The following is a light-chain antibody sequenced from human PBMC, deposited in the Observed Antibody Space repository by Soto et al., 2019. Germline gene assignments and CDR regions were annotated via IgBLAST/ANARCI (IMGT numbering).Light chain of an antibody. CDR3: SSYTSSSTPYD. CDR2: EVS. J-gene: IGLJ1*01. V-gene: IGLV2-14*01. Sequence: QSALTQPASVSGSPGQSITISCPGTSSDVGGYNYVSWYQQHPGKAPKLMIYEVSNRPSGVSNRFSGSKSGNTASLTISGLQAEDEADYYSSSYTSSSTPYDCGTGTKVTVL. CDR1: SSDVGGYNY.